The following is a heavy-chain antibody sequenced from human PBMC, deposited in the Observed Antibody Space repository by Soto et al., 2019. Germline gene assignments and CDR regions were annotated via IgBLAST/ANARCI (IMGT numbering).Heavy chain of an antibody. D-gene: IGHD6-13*01. J-gene: IGHJ4*02. CDR1: GYTFTSYG. V-gene: IGHV1-18*01. CDR3: ARDENRQAAAGLFDY. Sequence: GASVKVSCKASGYTFTSYGISWVRQAPGQGLEWMGWISAYNGNTNYAQKLQGRVTMTTDTSTSTAYMELRSLRSDDTAVYYCARDENRQAAAGLFDYWGQGTLVTVSS. CDR2: ISAYNGNT.